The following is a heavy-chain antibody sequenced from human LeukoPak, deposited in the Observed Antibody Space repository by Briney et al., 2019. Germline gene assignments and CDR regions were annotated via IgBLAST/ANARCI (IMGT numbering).Heavy chain of an antibody. CDR3: ARTVYGDYAY. Sequence: SETLSLTCTVSGVSISSGGYYWSWLRQHPGKGLEWIGYIYYSGSTYYNPSLKSRITISVDTSKNQFSLKLSSVTAADTAVYYCARTVYGDYAYWGQGTLVTVSS. D-gene: IGHD4-17*01. CDR1: GVSISSGGYY. CDR2: IYYSGST. V-gene: IGHV4-31*03. J-gene: IGHJ4*02.